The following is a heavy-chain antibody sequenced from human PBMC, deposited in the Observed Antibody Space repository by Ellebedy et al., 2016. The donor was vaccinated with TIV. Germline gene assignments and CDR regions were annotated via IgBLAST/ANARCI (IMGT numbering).Heavy chain of an antibody. D-gene: IGHD4-23*01. CDR1: GGSISSYY. J-gene: IGHJ6*02. CDR3: AREGRWSDYYYYGMDV. CDR2: IYYSGST. Sequence: SETLSLXXTVSGGSISSYYWSWIRQPPGKGLEWIGYIYYSGSTNYNPSLKSRVTISVDKSKNQFSLKLSSVTAADTAVYYCAREGRWSDYYYYGMDVWGQGTTVTVSS. V-gene: IGHV4-59*12.